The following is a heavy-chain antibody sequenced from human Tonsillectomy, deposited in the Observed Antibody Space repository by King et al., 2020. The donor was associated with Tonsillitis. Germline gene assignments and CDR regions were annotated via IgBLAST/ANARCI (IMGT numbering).Heavy chain of an antibody. V-gene: IGHV1-69*06. CDR2: IIPIFGTA. CDR1: GGTFNSYA. CDR3: AREGGFGELSAYYYYYMDV. D-gene: IGHD3-10*01. Sequence: VQLVQSGAEVKKPGSSVKVSCKASGGTFNSYAISWVRQAPGQGLEWMGGIIPIFGTANYAQQFQGRVTFTADKSTSTAYMELSSLRSEDTAVYYCAREGGFGELSAYYYYYMDVWGKGTTVTVSS. J-gene: IGHJ6*03.